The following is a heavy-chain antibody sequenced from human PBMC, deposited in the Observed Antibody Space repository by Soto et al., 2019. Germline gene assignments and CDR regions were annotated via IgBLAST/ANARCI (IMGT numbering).Heavy chain of an antibody. CDR3: AKNPGYYYDSTGYHFDY. J-gene: IGHJ4*02. CDR1: GFTYSSYA. V-gene: IGHV3-23*01. Sequence: SSAASGFTYSSYAMSWVRQPPGQGLEWVSAISGSGGTTYYADSVKGRFTISRDNSKNTLYLQMNSLRAEDTAVYYCAKNPGYYYDSTGYHFDYWGQGTLVTVSS. CDR2: ISGSGGTT. D-gene: IGHD3-22*01.